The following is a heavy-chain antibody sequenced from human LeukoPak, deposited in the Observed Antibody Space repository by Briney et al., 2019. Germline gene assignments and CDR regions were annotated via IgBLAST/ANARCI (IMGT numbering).Heavy chain of an antibody. CDR2: INWNGGST. J-gene: IGHJ3*02. CDR1: GFTFDDYG. CDR3: ARGVSWLPGAFDI. V-gene: IGHV3-20*04. Sequence: GGSLRLSCAASGFTFDDYGMTWVRQAPGKGLEWVSGINWNGGSTGYADSVKGRFTISRDHAEKSLYLQMNTLRAEDTAVYYCARGVSWLPGAFDIWGQGTMVTVSS. D-gene: IGHD6-13*01.